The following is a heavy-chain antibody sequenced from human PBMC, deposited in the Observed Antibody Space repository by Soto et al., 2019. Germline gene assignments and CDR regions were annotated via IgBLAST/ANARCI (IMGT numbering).Heavy chain of an antibody. Sequence: QVQLQQWGAGLLKPSETLSLTCAVYGGSFSGYYWSWIRQPPGKGLEWIGEINHSGSTNYNPSLKSRVTISVDTSKSQFSLKLSSLTAADTAVYYGARAPPGYGSGSYYTWGQGTLVTVSS. J-gene: IGHJ5*02. V-gene: IGHV4-34*01. CDR3: ARAPPGYGSGSYYT. D-gene: IGHD3-10*01. CDR1: GGSFSGYY. CDR2: INHSGST.